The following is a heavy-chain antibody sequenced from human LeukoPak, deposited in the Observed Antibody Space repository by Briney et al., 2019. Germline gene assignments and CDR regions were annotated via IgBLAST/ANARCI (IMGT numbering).Heavy chain of an antibody. CDR3: ARESDEGYYDSSGYYPNYFDY. D-gene: IGHD3-22*01. Sequence: GGSLRLSCAASGFTFSSYAMHWVRQAPGKGLEWVAVISYDGSNKYYADSVKGRFTISRDNSKNTLYLQMNSLRAEDTAVYYCARESDEGYYDSSGYYPNYFDYWGQGTLVTVSS. J-gene: IGHJ4*02. CDR1: GFTFSSYA. CDR2: ISYDGSNK. V-gene: IGHV3-30-3*01.